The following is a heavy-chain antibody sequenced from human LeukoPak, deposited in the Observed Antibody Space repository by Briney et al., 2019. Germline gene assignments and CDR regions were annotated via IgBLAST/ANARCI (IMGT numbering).Heavy chain of an antibody. CDR1: GDSISSYY. J-gene: IGHJ3*02. D-gene: IGHD3-22*01. CDR2: MDYSGST. V-gene: IGHV4-59*13. CDR3: ARVGDSRGYTDGFDI. Sequence: SETLSLTCNVSGDSISSYYWSWIRQSPGRKLEWIGYMDYSGSTNYSPSLTGRVTMSRDTSKNQFSLRLRSVTAADTAVYYCARVGDSRGYTDGFDIWGQGTVVTVSS.